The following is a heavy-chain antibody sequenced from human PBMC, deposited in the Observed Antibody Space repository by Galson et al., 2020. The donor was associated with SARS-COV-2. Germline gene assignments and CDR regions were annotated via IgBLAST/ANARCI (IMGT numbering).Heavy chain of an antibody. CDR3: ARVISGPDDAFDI. D-gene: IGHD5-12*01. V-gene: IGHV4-61*01. CDR2: IYYSGST. Sequence: SQTLSLTCTVSGGSVSSGSYYWSWIRQPPGKGLEWIGYIYYSGSTNYNPSLKSRVTISVDTSKNQFSLKLSSVTAADTAVYYCARVISGPDDAFDIWGQGTMVTVSS. J-gene: IGHJ3*02. CDR1: GGSVSSGSYY.